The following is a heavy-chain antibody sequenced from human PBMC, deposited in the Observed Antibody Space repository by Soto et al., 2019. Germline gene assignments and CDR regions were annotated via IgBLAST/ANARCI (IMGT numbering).Heavy chain of an antibody. CDR2: INHSGST. V-gene: IGHV4-34*01. CDR1: GGSFSGYY. Sequence: SETLSLTCAVYGGSFSGYYWSWIRQPPGKGLEWIGEINHSGSTNYNPSLKSRVTISVDTSKNQFSLKLSSVTAADTAVYYCARGKNVQLWLRNYYYGMDVWGQGTTVTVSS. J-gene: IGHJ6*02. D-gene: IGHD5-18*01. CDR3: ARGKNVQLWLRNYYYGMDV.